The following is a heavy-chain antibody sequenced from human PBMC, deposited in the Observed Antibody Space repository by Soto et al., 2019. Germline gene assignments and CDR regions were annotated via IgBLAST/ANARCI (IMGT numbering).Heavy chain of an antibody. D-gene: IGHD6-6*01. CDR2: ISSSSSYI. CDR1: GFTCINYS. CDR3: ARVRGIAARPTSSWFAP. V-gene: IGHV3-21*01. J-gene: IGHJ5*02. Sequence: GSLRDCRAASGFTCINYSMSCIIKATGKGLEWVSSISSSSSYIYYADSVKGRFTISRDNAKNSLYLQMNSLRAEDTAVYYCARVRGIAARPTSSWFAPWGQGTPVTVSS.